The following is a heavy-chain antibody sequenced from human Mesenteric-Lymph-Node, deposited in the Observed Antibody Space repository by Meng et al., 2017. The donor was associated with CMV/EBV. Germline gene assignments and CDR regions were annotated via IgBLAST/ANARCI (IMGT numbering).Heavy chain of an antibody. CDR1: FSLHTSGVG. Sequence: FSLHTSGVGVGWIRQPPGKALEWLALIYWDDDKRYSPSLKRRLTITKDTSKNQVVLTVTNMDPVDTATYYCAHRRPWSIVAAGTWGYWGQGTLVTVSS. CDR3: AHRRPWSIVAAGTWGY. J-gene: IGHJ4*02. V-gene: IGHV2-5*02. CDR2: IYWDDDK. D-gene: IGHD6-13*01.